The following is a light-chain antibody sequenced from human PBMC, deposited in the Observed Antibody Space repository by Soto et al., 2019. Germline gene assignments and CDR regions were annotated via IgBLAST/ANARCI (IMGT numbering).Light chain of an antibody. V-gene: IGKV1-9*01. J-gene: IGKJ4*01. Sequence: DIQLTQSPSFLSASVGDRVSITCRASEDISSYLAWYQRKPGKAPKVLIYGASTLQSGVPPSFSGSGSGTEFTLTISSLQPEDFASYYCQQVKRSPLTFGGGTKVEIK. CDR2: GAS. CDR3: QQVKRSPLT. CDR1: EDISSY.